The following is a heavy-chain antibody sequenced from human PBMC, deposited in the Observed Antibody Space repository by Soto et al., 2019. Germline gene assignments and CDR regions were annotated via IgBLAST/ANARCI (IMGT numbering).Heavy chain of an antibody. D-gene: IGHD3-10*01. J-gene: IGHJ6*03. CDR2: MNPNSGNT. CDR3: ARGSYGSGGTLNYYYYMAV. CDR1: GYTFTSYD. V-gene: IGHV1-8*01. Sequence: ASVKVSCKASGYTFTSYDINWVRQATGQGLEWMGWMNPNSGNTGYAQKFQGRVTMTRNTSISTAYMELSSLRSEDTAVYYCARGSYGSGGTLNYYYYMAVRGKGTTVTVSS.